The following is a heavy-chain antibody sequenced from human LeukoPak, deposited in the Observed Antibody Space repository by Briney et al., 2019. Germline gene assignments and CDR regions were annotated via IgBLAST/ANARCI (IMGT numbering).Heavy chain of an antibody. CDR2: TYYRSKWYK. CDR1: GDSVSSNSAA. D-gene: IGHD5-12*01. CDR3: ARGWWIGYYFDY. J-gene: IGHJ4*02. V-gene: IGHV6-1*01. Sequence: RSQTLSLTCAISGDSVSSNSAAWNWIRQSPSRGLEYQGRTYYRSKWYKDYAVSVKSRITINPDTSKSQFSLQLNSVTPADTAVYYCARGWWIGYYFDYWGQGTLVTVSS.